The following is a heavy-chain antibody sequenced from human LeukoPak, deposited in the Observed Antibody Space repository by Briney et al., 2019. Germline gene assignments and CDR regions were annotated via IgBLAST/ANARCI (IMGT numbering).Heavy chain of an antibody. Sequence: SETLSLTCTVSGGSISIYYWSWIRQPAGKGLEWIGRIYTSGSTNYNPSLKSRVTMSVDTSKNQFSLKLSSVTAADTAVYYRARDISYDFWSGLYFDYWGQGTLVTVSS. J-gene: IGHJ4*02. CDR2: IYTSGST. D-gene: IGHD3-3*01. V-gene: IGHV4-4*07. CDR1: GGSISIYY. CDR3: ARDISYDFWSGLYFDY.